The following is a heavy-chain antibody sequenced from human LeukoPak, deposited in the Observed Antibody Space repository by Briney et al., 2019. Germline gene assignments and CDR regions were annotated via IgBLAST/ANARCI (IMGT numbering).Heavy chain of an antibody. D-gene: IGHD4-23*01. J-gene: IGHJ3*02. CDR1: GFTFSNFA. V-gene: IGHV3-23*01. CDR2: ISGSGGST. Sequence: GGSLRLSCAASGFTFSNFAVSCVRQAPGKGLEWVSAISGSGGSTYYADSVKGRFTISRDNSKNTLYLQMNSLRAEDTAVYYCAKSPAVDAAFDIWGQGTMVTVSS. CDR3: AKSPAVDAAFDI.